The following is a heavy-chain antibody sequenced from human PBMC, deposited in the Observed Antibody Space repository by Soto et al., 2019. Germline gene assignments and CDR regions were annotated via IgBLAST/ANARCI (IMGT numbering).Heavy chain of an antibody. CDR1: GGSVSSGSYY. D-gene: IGHD3-10*01. CDR3: ARDRRYFYGSGRAGGLDV. V-gene: IGHV4-61*01. Sequence: SETLSLTCTVSGGSVSSGSYYWSWIRQPPGKGLAWIGYIYYSGSTNYNPSLKSRVTISVDTSKNQFSLKLSSVTAADTAVYYLARDRRYFYGSGRAGGLDVWGQGTTLTVS. J-gene: IGHJ6*02. CDR2: IYYSGST.